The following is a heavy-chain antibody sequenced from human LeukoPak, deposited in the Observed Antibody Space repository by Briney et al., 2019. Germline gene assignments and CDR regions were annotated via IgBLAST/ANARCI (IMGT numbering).Heavy chain of an antibody. J-gene: IGHJ4*02. V-gene: IGHV3-21*01. D-gene: IGHD4-11*01. CDR3: ARGNSDYDHDY. CDR1: GFTFSSYS. CDR2: ISTTSRYI. Sequence: GGSLRLSCAASGFTFSSYSMNWVRQAPGKGLEWVSSISTTSRYIYYADSVKGRFTVSRDNAKNSLSLQMNSLRAEDTAVYYYARGNSDYDHDYWGQGTLVTVSS.